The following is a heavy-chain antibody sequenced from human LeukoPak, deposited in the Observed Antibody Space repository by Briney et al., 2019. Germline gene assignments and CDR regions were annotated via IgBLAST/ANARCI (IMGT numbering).Heavy chain of an antibody. CDR2: IYHSGST. V-gene: IGHV4-30-2*01. D-gene: IGHD3-10*01. J-gene: IGHJ3*02. CDR1: GGSISSGGYS. Sequence: SETLSLTCAVSGGSISSGGYSWSWIRQPPGKGLEWIGYIYHSGSTYYNPSLKSRVTISVDRSKNQLSLKLSSVTAADTAVYYCARESVWFGELPDAFYIWGQRTMVTVSS. CDR3: ARESVWFGELPDAFYI.